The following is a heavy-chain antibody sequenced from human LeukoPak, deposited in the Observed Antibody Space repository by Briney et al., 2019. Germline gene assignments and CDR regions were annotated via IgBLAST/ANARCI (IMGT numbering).Heavy chain of an antibody. CDR2: ISGNSVTI. J-gene: IGHJ4*02. D-gene: IGHD1-26*01. V-gene: IGHV3-23*01. CDR1: GISLTNYP. CDR3: AKILSGTYSFDL. Sequence: PGGSLRLSCVVSGISLTNYPMTWVRQAPGQGLEWVSAISGNSVTIYYADSVKGRFTISRDNSKNTLYLQMYSLRAEDTAVYYCAKILSGTYSFDLWGQGTLVTVSS.